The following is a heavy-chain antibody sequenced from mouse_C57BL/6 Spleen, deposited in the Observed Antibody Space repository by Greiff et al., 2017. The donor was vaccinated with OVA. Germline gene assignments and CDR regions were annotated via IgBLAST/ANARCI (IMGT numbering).Heavy chain of an antibody. CDR1: GYTFTDYY. Sequence: VKLMESGPELVKPGASVKISCKASGYTFTDYYINWVKQRPGQGLEWIGWIFPGSGSTYYNEKFKGKATLTVDKSSSTAYMLLSSLTSEDSAVYFCAEGGSSYPHWYFDVWGTGTTVTVSS. D-gene: IGHD1-1*01. CDR2: IFPGSGST. CDR3: AEGGSSYPHWYFDV. V-gene: IGHV1-75*01. J-gene: IGHJ1*03.